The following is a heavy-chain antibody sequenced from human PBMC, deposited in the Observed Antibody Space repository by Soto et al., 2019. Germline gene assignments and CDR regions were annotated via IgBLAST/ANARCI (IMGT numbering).Heavy chain of an antibody. V-gene: IGHV3-15*01. D-gene: IGHD1-26*01. CDR2: IKSKTDGGTA. CDR1: RFSFTNAW. Sequence: EVQLVESGGGFVQPGGSLRLSCVASRFSFTNAWLSWVRQAPGKGPEWVGRIKSKTDGGTADYAAPVKGRFTISSDDSQNTLYLHMDSLNTDDTALYHCSTDIGIYGVDIWGQGTTVTVSS. J-gene: IGHJ6*02. CDR3: STDIGIYGVDI.